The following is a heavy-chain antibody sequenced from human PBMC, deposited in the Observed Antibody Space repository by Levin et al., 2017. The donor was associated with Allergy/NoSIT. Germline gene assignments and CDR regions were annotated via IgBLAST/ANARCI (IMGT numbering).Heavy chain of an antibody. CDR1: GFTFSSYA. J-gene: IGHJ4*02. CDR3: ARVGVGATYDY. Sequence: GGSLRLSCAASGFTFSSYAMHWVRQAPGKGLEWVAVISYDGSNKYYADSVKGRFTISRDNSKNTLYLQMNSLRAEDTAVYYCARVGVGATYDYWGQGTLVTVSS. CDR2: ISYDGSNK. V-gene: IGHV3-30*04. D-gene: IGHD1-26*01.